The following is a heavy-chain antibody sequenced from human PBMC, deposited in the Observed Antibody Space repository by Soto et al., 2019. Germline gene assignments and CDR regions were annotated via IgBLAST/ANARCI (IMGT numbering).Heavy chain of an antibody. D-gene: IGHD2-2*02. CDR2: IYWDDDK. V-gene: IGHV2-5*02. J-gene: IGHJ4*02. CDR3: AHAKDIVVVPAAIFYFDY. CDR1: GFSLSTSGVG. Sequence: SGPTLVNPTQTLTLTCTFSGFSLSTSGVGVGWIRQPPGKALEWLALIYWDDDKRYSPSLKSRLTITKDTSKNQVVLTMTNMDPVDTATCYCAHAKDIVVVPAAIFYFDYWGQGTLVTVSS.